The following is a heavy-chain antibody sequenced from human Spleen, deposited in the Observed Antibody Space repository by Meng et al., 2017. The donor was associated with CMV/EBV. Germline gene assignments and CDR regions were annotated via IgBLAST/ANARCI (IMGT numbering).Heavy chain of an antibody. CDR3: ARPSGSYYSSGYGMDV. V-gene: IGHV3-21*04. Sequence: GESLKISCAASGFTFSSYSMNWVRQAPGKGLEWVSSISSSSSYIYYADSVKGRFTISRDNAKNSLYLQMNSLRAEDTAVYYCARPSGSYYSSGYGMDVWGQGTTVTVSS. J-gene: IGHJ6*02. D-gene: IGHD3-10*01. CDR2: ISSSSSYI. CDR1: GFTFSSYS.